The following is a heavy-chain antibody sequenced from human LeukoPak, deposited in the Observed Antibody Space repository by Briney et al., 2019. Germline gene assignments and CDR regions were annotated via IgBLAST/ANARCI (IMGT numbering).Heavy chain of an antibody. Sequence: GGSLRLSCAASGFTFSSYAMHWVRQAPGKGLEWVAVISYDGSNKYYADSVKGRFTISRDNSKNTLYLQMNSLRAEDTAVYYCARDRLWQWQVQQGGTDYWGQGTLVAVSS. CDR1: GFTFSSYA. CDR2: ISYDGSNK. D-gene: IGHD6-19*01. CDR3: ARDRLWQWQVQQGGTDY. J-gene: IGHJ4*02. V-gene: IGHV3-30-3*01.